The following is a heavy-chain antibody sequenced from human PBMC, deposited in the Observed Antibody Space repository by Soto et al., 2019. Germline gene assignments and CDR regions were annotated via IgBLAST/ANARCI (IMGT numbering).Heavy chain of an antibody. D-gene: IGHD5-12*01. CDR2: IIPIFGTA. Sequence: ASVKVSCKASGGTFSSYAISWVRQAPGQGLEWMGGIIPIFGTANYAQKFQGRVTITADESTSTAYMELSSLRSEDTAVYYCARAFREGRDGYNSYYFDYWGQGTLVTVSS. CDR1: GGTFSSYA. V-gene: IGHV1-69*13. J-gene: IGHJ4*02. CDR3: ARAFREGRDGYNSYYFDY.